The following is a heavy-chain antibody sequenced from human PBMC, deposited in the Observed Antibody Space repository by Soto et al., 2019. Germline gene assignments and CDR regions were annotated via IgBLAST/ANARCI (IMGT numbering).Heavy chain of an antibody. CDR2: INHSGST. CDR3: ARWDDYGDYVSDY. CDR1: GGSFSCYY. D-gene: IGHD4-17*01. J-gene: IGHJ4*01. Sequence: SETLSLTCAVYGGSFSCYYWSWIRQPPGKGLEWIGEINHSGSTNYNPSLKSRVTISVDTSKNQFSLKLSSVTAADTAAYYCARWDDYGDYVSDYWGQGTLVTVSS. V-gene: IGHV4-34*01.